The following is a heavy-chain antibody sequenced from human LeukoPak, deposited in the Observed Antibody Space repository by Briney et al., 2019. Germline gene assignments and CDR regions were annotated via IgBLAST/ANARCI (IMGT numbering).Heavy chain of an antibody. V-gene: IGHV3-74*03. J-gene: IGHJ4*02. CDR3: ARGGSDTAMAHDY. Sequence: GGSLRLSCAASGFTISNYTIGWVRQAPGKGLMWVSRISRGGSPTEYADSVKGRFTISRDDAKSTLFLQLNNLKAEDTAVYFCARGGSDTAMAHDYWGQGTLVTVSS. D-gene: IGHD5-18*01. CDR1: GFTISNYT. CDR2: ISRGGSPT.